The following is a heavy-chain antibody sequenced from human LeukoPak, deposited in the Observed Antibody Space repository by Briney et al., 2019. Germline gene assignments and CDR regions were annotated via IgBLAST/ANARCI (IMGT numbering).Heavy chain of an antibody. D-gene: IGHD2-8*01. J-gene: IGHJ3*02. CDR1: GFTVSSNY. CDR3: ARDRCTNGVCYGAFDI. V-gene: IGHV3-66*02. Sequence: GGSLRLSCAASGFTVSSNYMTWVRQAPGKGLEWVSVIYSGGSTYYADSVKGRFTISRDNSKNTLYLQMNSLRAKDTAVFYCARDRCTNGVCYGAFDIWGPGTMVTVSS. CDR2: IYSGGST.